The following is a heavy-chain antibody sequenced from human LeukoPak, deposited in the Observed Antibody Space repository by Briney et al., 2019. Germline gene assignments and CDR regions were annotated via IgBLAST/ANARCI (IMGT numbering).Heavy chain of an antibody. V-gene: IGHV3-23*01. CDR3: AKDRYDYVWGSYRYTPPDY. CDR2: ISGSGGST. CDR1: GFTFSSYE. Sequence: GGSLRLSCAASGFTFSSYEMNWVRQAPGKGLEWVSAISGSGGSTYYADSVKGRFTISRDNSKNTLYLQMNSLRAEDTAAYYCAKDRYDYVWGSYRYTPPDYWGQGTLVTVSS. J-gene: IGHJ4*02. D-gene: IGHD3-16*02.